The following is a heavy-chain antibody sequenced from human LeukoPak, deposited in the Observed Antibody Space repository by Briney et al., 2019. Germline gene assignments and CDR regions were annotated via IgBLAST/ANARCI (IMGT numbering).Heavy chain of an antibody. V-gene: IGHV5-51*01. D-gene: IGHD5-18*01. J-gene: IGHJ3*02. CDR1: GYSFTSYW. CDR3: ARPSTHTYSYGPNDAFDI. Sequence: GESLKISCKGSGYSFTSYWIGWVRQMPGKGLAWMGIIYPGDSDTSYSPSFQGQVTISADKYISTAYLQWSSLKASDTAMYYCARPSTHTYSYGPNDAFDIWCQGTMVTVSS. CDR2: IYPGDSDT.